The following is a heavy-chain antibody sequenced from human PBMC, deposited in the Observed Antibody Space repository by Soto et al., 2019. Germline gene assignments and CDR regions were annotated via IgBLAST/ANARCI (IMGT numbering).Heavy chain of an antibody. V-gene: IGHV1-18*01. Sequence: GASVKVSCKASGYTFTSYGISWVRQAPGQGLEWMGWISVYNGNTNYAQKLQGRVTMTTDTSTSTAYMELRSLRSDDTAVYYCARGWGYCSSTRCRFSTPDSRDYYYGMDVWGQGTTVTVSS. J-gene: IGHJ6*02. CDR2: ISVYNGNT. CDR1: GYTFTSYG. D-gene: IGHD2-2*01. CDR3: ARGWGYCSSTRCRFSTPDSRDYYYGMDV.